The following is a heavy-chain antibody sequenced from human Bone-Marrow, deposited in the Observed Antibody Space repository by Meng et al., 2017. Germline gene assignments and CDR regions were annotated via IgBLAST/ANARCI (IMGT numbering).Heavy chain of an antibody. Sequence: QVQLQQWESGLLKRSETLSLPCAVYGGSFSGYYWSWIRQPPGKGLEWIGEINHSGSANYNPSLKSRVTISVDTSKNQFSLKLSSVTAADTAVYYCARARLYYYDSSGYPSYFDYWGQGTLVTVSS. D-gene: IGHD3-22*01. CDR3: ARARLYYYDSSGYPSYFDY. J-gene: IGHJ4*02. CDR1: GGSFSGYY. V-gene: IGHV4-34*01. CDR2: INHSGSA.